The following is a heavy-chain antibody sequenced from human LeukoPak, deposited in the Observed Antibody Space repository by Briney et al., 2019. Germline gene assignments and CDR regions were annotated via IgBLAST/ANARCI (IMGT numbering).Heavy chain of an antibody. CDR1: GGSISSYY. CDR3: ARHHYYYDSSGYNYTNRFDY. D-gene: IGHD3-22*01. J-gene: IGHJ4*02. CDR2: IYYSGST. V-gene: IGHV4-59*05. Sequence: PSETLSLTCTVSGGSISSYYWSWIRQPPGKGLEWIGSIYYSGSTYYNPSLKSRVTISVDTSKNQFSLKLSSVTAADTAVYYCARHHYYYDSSGYNYTNRFDYWGQGTLVTVSS.